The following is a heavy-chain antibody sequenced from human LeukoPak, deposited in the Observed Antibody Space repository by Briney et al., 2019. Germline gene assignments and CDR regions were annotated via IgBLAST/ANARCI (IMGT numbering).Heavy chain of an antibody. J-gene: IGHJ6*02. CDR3: AREDVVVVPAAIVYGMDV. CDR2: ISAYNGNT. D-gene: IGHD2-2*02. CDR1: GYTFTSYG. Sequence: ASVKVSRKASGYTFTSYGISWVRQAPGQGLEWMGWISAYNGNTNYAQKLQGRVTMTTDTSTSTAYMELRSLRSDDTAVYYCAREDVVVVPAAIVYGMDVWGQGTTVTVSS. V-gene: IGHV1-18*01.